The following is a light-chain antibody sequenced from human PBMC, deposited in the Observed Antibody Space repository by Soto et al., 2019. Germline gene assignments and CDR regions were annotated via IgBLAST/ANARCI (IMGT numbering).Light chain of an antibody. CDR3: AAWDDSLGAVV. Sequence: ELTQPPSVSVSPGQTASITCSGSSSNIGNNNAYWYQHVPGTAPKLIIHHNTLRPSWVPDRFSGSKSGTSASLAISGLQSDDDSDYYCAAWDDSLGAVVFGGGTKLTVL. V-gene: IGLV1-47*02. CDR2: HNT. J-gene: IGLJ2*01. CDR1: SSNIGNNN.